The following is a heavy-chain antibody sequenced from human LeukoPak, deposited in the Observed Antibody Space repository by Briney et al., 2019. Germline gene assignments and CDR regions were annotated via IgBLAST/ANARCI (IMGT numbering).Heavy chain of an antibody. J-gene: IGHJ4*02. D-gene: IGHD6-19*01. V-gene: IGHV4-61*01. Sequence: SETLSLTCAVSGGSISSSYYWSWIRQPPGKGLEWIGYIYYSGSTNYNPSLKSRVTISVDTSKNQFSLKLSSVTAADTAVYYCARVAVAGFVYWGQGTLVTVSS. CDR1: GGSISSSYY. CDR3: ARVAVAGFVY. CDR2: IYYSGST.